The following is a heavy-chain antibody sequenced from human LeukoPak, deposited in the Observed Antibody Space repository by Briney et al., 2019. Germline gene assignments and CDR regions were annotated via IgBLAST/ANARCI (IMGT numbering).Heavy chain of an antibody. CDR3: ARGWYSFDY. CDR2: ISGSGGST. V-gene: IGHV3-23*01. Sequence: GGSLRLSCAASGFTFSSYTMSWVRQAPGKGLEWVSAISGSGGSTYYADSVKGRFTISRDNSKNTLYLQMNGLRAEDTAVYHCARGWYSFDYWGQGTLVTVSS. CDR1: GFTFSSYT. J-gene: IGHJ4*02. D-gene: IGHD6-19*01.